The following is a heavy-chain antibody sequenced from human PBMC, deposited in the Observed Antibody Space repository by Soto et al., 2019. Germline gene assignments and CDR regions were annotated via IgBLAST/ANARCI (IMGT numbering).Heavy chain of an antibody. CDR1: GGSISSYY. CDR3: ARAVERGGLLSV. V-gene: IGHV4-4*07. Sequence: VQLQESGPGLVKPSETLSLTCTVSGGSISSYYWSWIRQPAGKGLEWIGRIYTSGSTHYNPSLKILVTISVATSMTQFSLKLSSVTAAYTAVYYCARAVERGGLLSVWGRGTLVIVSS. J-gene: IGHJ4*02. D-gene: IGHD2-2*01. CDR2: IYTSGST.